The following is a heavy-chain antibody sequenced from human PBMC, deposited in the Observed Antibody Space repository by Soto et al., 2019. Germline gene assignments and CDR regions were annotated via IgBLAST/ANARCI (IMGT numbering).Heavy chain of an antibody. CDR1: GGSISSYY. CDR3: ARVHSSASRGYQYYGLDV. D-gene: IGHD6-6*01. Sequence: SETLSLTCTVSGGSISSYYWSWIRQPPGKGLEWIGDIYYSGSTNYNPSLKSRVTISVDTSKNQFSLKLSSVTAADTAVYYCARVHSSASRGYQYYGLDVWGQGPTITVSS. V-gene: IGHV4-59*12. J-gene: IGHJ6*02. CDR2: IYYSGST.